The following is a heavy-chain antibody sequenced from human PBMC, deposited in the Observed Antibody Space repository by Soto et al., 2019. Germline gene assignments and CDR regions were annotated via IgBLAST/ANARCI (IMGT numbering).Heavy chain of an antibody. D-gene: IGHD3-10*01. V-gene: IGHV4-34*01. Sequence: SETLSLTCAVYGGSFSGYYWSWIRQPPGKGLGWIGEINHSGSTNYNPSLKSRVTISVDTSKNQFSLKLSSVTAADTAVYYCARKRITMARNWFDPWGQGTLVTVSS. CDR2: INHSGST. CDR1: GGSFSGYY. J-gene: IGHJ5*02. CDR3: ARKRITMARNWFDP.